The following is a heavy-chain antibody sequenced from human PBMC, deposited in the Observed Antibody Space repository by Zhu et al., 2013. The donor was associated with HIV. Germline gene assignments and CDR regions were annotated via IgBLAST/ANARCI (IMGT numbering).Heavy chain of an antibody. Sequence: VQLEVSGPGLVKPSGTLSLTCAVSGGSISSSSWWTWVRQPPGKGLEWIGEIYHSGSINYNPSLKSRVTISVDKSQNLLSLKLASVTAADTAVYYCARKDYDYYGMDVWGQGDHGHRLL. CDR1: GGSISSSSW. CDR3: ARKDYDYYGMDV. CDR2: IYHSGSI. V-gene: IGHV4-4*02. J-gene: IGHJ6*02.